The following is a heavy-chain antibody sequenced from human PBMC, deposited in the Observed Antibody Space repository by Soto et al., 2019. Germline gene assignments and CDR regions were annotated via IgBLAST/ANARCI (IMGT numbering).Heavy chain of an antibody. D-gene: IGHD3-10*01. Sequence: QVQLQESGPGLVKPSETLSLSCTVSGGSISSYYWSWFRQSPGKRMEWIGYVHHSWGSSYNTSLQSRVAISLDTSKSQFSLKVTSVTATDTAVYYCARKGFGPLHGLVDVWGQGTTVTVSS. J-gene: IGHJ6*02. CDR2: VHHSWGS. CDR1: GGSISSYY. V-gene: IGHV4-59*08. CDR3: ARKGFGPLHGLVDV.